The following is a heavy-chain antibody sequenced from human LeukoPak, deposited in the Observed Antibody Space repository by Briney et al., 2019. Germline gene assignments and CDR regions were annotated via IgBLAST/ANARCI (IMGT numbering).Heavy chain of an antibody. V-gene: IGHV1-8*01. CDR3: ARSMVRGEGFDY. J-gene: IGHJ4*02. D-gene: IGHD3-10*01. CDR1: GYTFTSYD. Sequence: EASVKVSCKASGYTFTSYDINWVRQATGQGLEWMAWMNPNSGNTGYAQKFQGRVTMTRNTSISTAYMELSSLRSEDTAVYYCARSMVRGEGFDYWGQGTLVTVSS. CDR2: MNPNSGNT.